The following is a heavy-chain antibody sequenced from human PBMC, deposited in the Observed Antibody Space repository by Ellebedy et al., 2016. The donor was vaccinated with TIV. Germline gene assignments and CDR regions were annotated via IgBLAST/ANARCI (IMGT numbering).Heavy chain of an antibody. J-gene: IGHJ6*02. CDR2: IKQDGSEK. D-gene: IGHD3-3*01. CDR1: GFTFSSYW. Sequence: GGSLRLXXAASGFTFSSYWMSWVRQAPGKGLEWVANIKQDGSEKYYVDSVKGRFTISRDNAKNSLYLQMNSLRAEDTAVYYCAGWNYDFWSGYYYGMDVWGQGTTVTVSS. CDR3: AGWNYDFWSGYYYGMDV. V-gene: IGHV3-7*01.